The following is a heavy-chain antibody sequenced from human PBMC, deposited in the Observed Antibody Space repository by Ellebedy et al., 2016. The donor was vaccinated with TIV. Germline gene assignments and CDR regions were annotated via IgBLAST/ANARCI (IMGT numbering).Heavy chain of an antibody. Sequence: MPSETLSLTCTDSASSISSARYWGWIRPSPGKGLAWIGEVHHSGSTIYSPSLRSRVTISVDTSKSQFPLNLNSVTAADTAVYYCARGTYGGHWYFDLWGRGALVTVSS. CDR1: ASSISSARY. V-gene: IGHV4-38-2*02. J-gene: IGHJ2*01. D-gene: IGHD4/OR15-4a*01. CDR2: VHHSGST. CDR3: ARGTYGGHWYFDL.